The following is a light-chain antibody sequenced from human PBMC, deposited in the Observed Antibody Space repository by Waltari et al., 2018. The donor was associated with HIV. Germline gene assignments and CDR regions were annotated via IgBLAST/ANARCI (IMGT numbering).Light chain of an antibody. J-gene: IGLJ2*01. CDR2: QDT. CDR3: QAWDSLTVI. V-gene: IGLV3-1*01. CDR1: NLVNKN. Sequence: SYELTQPPSVSVSPGQTASIPCSGDNLVNKNTCWYQQKAGQSPVLVIYQDTKRPSGIPERFSGSISGNTATLIIGGTQAMDEADYYCQAWDSLTVIFGGGTKLTVL.